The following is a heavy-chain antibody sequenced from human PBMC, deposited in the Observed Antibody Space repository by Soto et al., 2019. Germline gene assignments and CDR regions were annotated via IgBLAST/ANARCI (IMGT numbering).Heavy chain of an antibody. CDR3: ARQWMITLPEYGMDV. D-gene: IGHD3-16*01. Sequence: EVQLVQSGAEVKKPGESLRISCKGSGYSFTSYWISWVRQMPGKGLEWMGRIDPSDSYTNYSPSFQGHVTISADKSISTAYLQWSSLKASDTAMYYCARQWMITLPEYGMDVWGQGTTVTVSS. J-gene: IGHJ6*02. CDR2: IDPSDSYT. CDR1: GYSFTSYW. V-gene: IGHV5-10-1*01.